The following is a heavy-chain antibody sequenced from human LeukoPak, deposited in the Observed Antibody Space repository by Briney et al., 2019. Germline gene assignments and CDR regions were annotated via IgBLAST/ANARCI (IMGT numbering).Heavy chain of an antibody. D-gene: IGHD2-21*01. CDR1: GFTFSSYG. J-gene: IGHJ4*02. CDR2: ISYDGSNK. V-gene: IGHV3-30*03. Sequence: GGSLRLSCAASGFTFSSYGMHWVRQAPGKGLEWVAVISYDGSNKYYADSVKGRCTISRDNSKNTLYLQMNSLRAEDTAVYSCARWGLAYTIDYWGQGTLVTVSS. CDR3: ARWGLAYTIDY.